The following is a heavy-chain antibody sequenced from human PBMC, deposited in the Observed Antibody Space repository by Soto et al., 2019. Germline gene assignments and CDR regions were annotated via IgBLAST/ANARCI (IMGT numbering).Heavy chain of an antibody. CDR2: IHHSGST. CDR1: DESFSGYY. CDR3: ARESTESVDH. J-gene: IGHJ4*02. D-gene: IGHD1-26*01. Sequence: SETLSLTCSVYDESFSGYYWSWIRQPPGKGLEWIGEIHHSGSTNYNPSLKSRVTISVDTSQNQISLKLSSVTAADTAVYYCARESTESVDHWGQGTLVTFSS. V-gene: IGHV4-34*01.